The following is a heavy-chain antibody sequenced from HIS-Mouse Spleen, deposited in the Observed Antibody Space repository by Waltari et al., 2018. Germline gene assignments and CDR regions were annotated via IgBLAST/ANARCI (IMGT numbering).Heavy chain of an antibody. V-gene: IGHV2-70*15. J-gene: IGHJ4*02. CDR2: IDWDDAK. Sequence: QVTLRGSGPALVKPTQTLTLTCTFSGFSLSTSGMCVSWIRQPPGKALEWLASIDWDDAKYYSTSLKTMLTISKDTSKNQVVLTMTNMDPVDTATYYCARIAEGYTSGWYAFDYWGQGTLVTVSS. CDR1: GFSLSTSGMC. CDR3: ARIAEGYTSGWYAFDY. D-gene: IGHD6-19*01.